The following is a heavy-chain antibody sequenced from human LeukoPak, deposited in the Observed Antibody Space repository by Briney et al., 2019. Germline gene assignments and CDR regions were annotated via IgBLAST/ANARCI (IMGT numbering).Heavy chain of an antibody. D-gene: IGHD3-22*01. CDR3: ARDYYYDSSGYQQNYGMDV. CDR1: GYTFTSNY. Sequence: SVKVSCKASGYTFTSNYIHWVRQAPGQGLEWMGGIIPIFGTANYAQKFQGRVTITADESTSTAYMELSSLRSEDTAVYYCARDYYYDSSGYQQNYGMDVWGQGTTVTVSS. CDR2: IIPIFGTA. V-gene: IGHV1-69*13. J-gene: IGHJ6*02.